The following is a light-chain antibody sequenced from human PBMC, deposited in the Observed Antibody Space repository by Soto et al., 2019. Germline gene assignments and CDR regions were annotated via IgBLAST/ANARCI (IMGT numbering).Light chain of an antibody. V-gene: IGKV3-20*01. CDR1: QSVSSSY. CDR3: QQYDGSPET. J-gene: IGKJ1*01. CDR2: GVS. Sequence: EIVLTQSPGTLSLSPGERATLSCRASQSVSSSYLAWYQQKPGQAPRLLIHGVSNRATGIPDRFSGSGSGTDFTLIISRLEPEDFAVYYCQQYDGSPETFGQGTKVDIK.